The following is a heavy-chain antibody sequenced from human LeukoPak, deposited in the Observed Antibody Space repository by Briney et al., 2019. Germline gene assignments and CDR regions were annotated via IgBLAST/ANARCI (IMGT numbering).Heavy chain of an antibody. CDR1: GFTFSKYW. V-gene: IGHV3-74*01. CDR2: INTDGTVT. Sequence: PGRCLRLSCAASGFTFSKYWMLWVRQAPGKGLESVSRINTDGTVTIYADSVKGRFTVSRDTADNTMFLQMNSVRDEDTAVYYCATKQWLAPPPDSWGQGTPVTVSS. CDR3: ATKQWLAPPPDS. D-gene: IGHD6-19*01. J-gene: IGHJ4*02.